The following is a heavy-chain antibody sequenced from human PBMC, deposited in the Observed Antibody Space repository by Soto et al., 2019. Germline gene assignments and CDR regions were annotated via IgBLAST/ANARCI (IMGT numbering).Heavy chain of an antibody. D-gene: IGHD6-19*01. CDR2: IYQSGVT. CDR3: AGMPYTSGLRFDP. J-gene: IGHJ5*02. CDR1: GDSYSISTYS. V-gene: IGHV4-30-2*01. Sequence: SETLSLTCNMSGDSYSISTYSWSWIRQPPGKALQWIGFIYQSGVTSYNPSLASRVSISLDRSNNQCSLKLKSVTAADTAVYFCAGMPYTSGLRFDPWGTGTLVTVSS.